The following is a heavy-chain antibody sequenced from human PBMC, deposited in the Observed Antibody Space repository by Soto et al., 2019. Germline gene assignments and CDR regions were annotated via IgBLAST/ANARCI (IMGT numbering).Heavy chain of an antibody. CDR1: GFTFSSYW. J-gene: IGHJ4*02. D-gene: IGHD2-21*01. CDR3: ARGYPNYSNFAY. CDR2: INNDGSDP. Sequence: GGFLRLSCAASGFTFSSYWMHWVRQAPGKGLVWVSRINNDGSDPIYADSVKGRFTISRDNAKNTVYLQMNSLRAEDTAVYYCARGYPNYSNFAYWGQGSLVTVSS. V-gene: IGHV3-74*01.